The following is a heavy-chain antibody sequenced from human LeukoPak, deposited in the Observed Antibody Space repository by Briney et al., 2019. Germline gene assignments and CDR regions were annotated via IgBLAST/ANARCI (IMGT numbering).Heavy chain of an antibody. V-gene: IGHV4-39*01. Sequence: PSETLSLTCTVSGGSISSYYWSWIRQPPGKGLEWIGSIYYSGSTYYNLSLKSRVTISVDTSKNQFSLKLSSVTAADTAVYYCASEPTIWFGTNYNYWGQGTLVTVSS. CDR2: IYYSGST. J-gene: IGHJ4*02. D-gene: IGHD3-10*01. CDR3: ASEPTIWFGTNYNY. CDR1: GGSISSYY.